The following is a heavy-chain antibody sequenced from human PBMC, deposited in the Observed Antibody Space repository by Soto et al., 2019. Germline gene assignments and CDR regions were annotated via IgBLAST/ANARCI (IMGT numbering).Heavy chain of an antibody. CDR1: GFSFSSYS. CDR3: ARPPVIDIVVPPDY. J-gene: IGHJ4*02. CDR2: IHENGHFK. Sequence: LRLSCAASGFSFSSYSMSWIRQAPGKGLEWLAHIHENGHFKVYVDSVKGRFTISRDDALNSLYLQMNSLRAEDTAVYYCARPPVIDIVVPPDYWGQGTLVTVSS. V-gene: IGHV3-7*01. D-gene: IGHD2-15*01.